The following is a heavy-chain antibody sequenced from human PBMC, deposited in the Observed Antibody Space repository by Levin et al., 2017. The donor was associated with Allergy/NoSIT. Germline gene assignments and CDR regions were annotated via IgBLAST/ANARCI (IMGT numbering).Heavy chain of an antibody. D-gene: IGHD3-10*01. CDR2: ISYDGSNK. J-gene: IGHJ4*02. V-gene: IGHV3-30*18. CDR3: AKDRGVRGVISKGVAY. CDR1: GFTFSSYG. Sequence: GESLKISCAASGFTFSSYGMHWVRQAPGKGLEWVAVISYDGSNKYYADSVKGRFTISRDNSKNTLYLQMNSLRAEDTAVYYCAKDRGVRGVISKGVAYWGQGTLVTVSS.